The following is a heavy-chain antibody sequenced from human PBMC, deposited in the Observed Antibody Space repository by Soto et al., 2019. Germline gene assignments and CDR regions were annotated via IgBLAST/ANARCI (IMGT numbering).Heavy chain of an antibody. Sequence: QVQLVQSGAEVKKPGASVKVSCKASGYTFTSYDINWVRQATGQGLEWMGWMNPNSGNTGYAQKFQGRGTMTRNTAIGTAYMELRGLRSADTAVYYCARGGGAAAGLDYWGQGTLVTVSS. CDR2: MNPNSGNT. J-gene: IGHJ4*02. CDR3: ARGGGAAAGLDY. CDR1: GYTFTSYD. D-gene: IGHD6-13*01. V-gene: IGHV1-8*01.